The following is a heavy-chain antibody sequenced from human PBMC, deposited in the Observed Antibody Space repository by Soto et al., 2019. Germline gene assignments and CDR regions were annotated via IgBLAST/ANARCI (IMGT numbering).Heavy chain of an antibody. CDR1: GYSFTSYW. Sequence: ESLKICFKGAGYSFTSYWINWVRQIPGKGLEWIGVIYPGDSDTRYSPSFQGQVTISADKSINTAYLQWRSLKASDTAVYYCARHRGSPGSYFGMDVWGQGTTVTVSS. CDR2: IYPGDSDT. CDR3: ARHRGSPGSYFGMDV. J-gene: IGHJ6*02. V-gene: IGHV5-51*01. D-gene: IGHD5-12*01.